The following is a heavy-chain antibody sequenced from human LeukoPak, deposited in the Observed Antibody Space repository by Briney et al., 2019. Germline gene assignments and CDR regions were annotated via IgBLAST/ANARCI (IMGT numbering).Heavy chain of an antibody. D-gene: IGHD3-22*01. CDR1: GFTFSSYA. CDR3: AKDQYYYDSSGYYF. Sequence: GGSLRLSCAASGFTFSSYAMSWVRQAPGKGLEWVSAISGSGGSTYYADSVKGRFTISRDNSKNTLYLQMSSLRAEDTAVYYCAKDQYYYDSSGYYFWGQGTLVTVSS. J-gene: IGHJ4*02. CDR2: ISGSGGST. V-gene: IGHV3-23*01.